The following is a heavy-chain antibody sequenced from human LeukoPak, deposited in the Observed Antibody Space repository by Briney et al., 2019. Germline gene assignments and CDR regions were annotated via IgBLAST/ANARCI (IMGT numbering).Heavy chain of an antibody. CDR1: GFSFTDST. CDR2: ISSSSTYI. J-gene: IGHJ5*01. Sequence: GGSLRLSCAASGFSFTDSTMNWVRQAPGKGLEWVSSISSSSTYIYYADSVKGRFTISRDSAKNSLFLQINSLRAEDTAVFYCAREADGYNSNWLDSWGQGTLVTVSS. CDR3: AREADGYNSNWLDS. D-gene: IGHD5-24*01. V-gene: IGHV3-21*01.